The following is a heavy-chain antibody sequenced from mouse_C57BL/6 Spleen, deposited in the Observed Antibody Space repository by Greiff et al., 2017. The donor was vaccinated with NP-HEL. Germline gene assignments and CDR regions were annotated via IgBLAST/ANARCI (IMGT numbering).Heavy chain of an antibody. D-gene: IGHD1-1*01. CDR2: IYPSDSET. CDR1: GYTFTSYW. Sequence: QVQLKQPGAELVRPGSSVKLSCKASGYTFTSYWMDWVKQRPGQGLEWIGNIYPSDSETHYNQKFKDKATLTVDKSSSTAYMQLSSLTSEDSAVYYCARRTVVAYYFDYWGQGTTLTVSS. CDR3: ARRTVVAYYFDY. J-gene: IGHJ2*01. V-gene: IGHV1-61*01.